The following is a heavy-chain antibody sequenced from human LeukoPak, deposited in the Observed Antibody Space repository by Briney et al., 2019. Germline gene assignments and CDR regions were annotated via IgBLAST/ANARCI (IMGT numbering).Heavy chain of an antibody. CDR1: GFTFGDYA. V-gene: IGHV3-49*03. J-gene: IGHJ4*02. CDR3: TRDRIAVAFDY. Sequence: GGSLRLSCTASGFTFGDYAMSWFRQAPGKGLEWVGFIRSKAYGGTTEYAASVKGRFTISRDDSKSIAYLQMNSLKTEDTAVYYCTRDRIAVAFDYWGQGTRVTVSS. CDR2: IRSKAYGGTT. D-gene: IGHD6-19*01.